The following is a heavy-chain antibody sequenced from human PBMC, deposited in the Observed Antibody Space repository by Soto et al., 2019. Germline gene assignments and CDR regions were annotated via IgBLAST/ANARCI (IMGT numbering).Heavy chain of an antibody. CDR1: GYPVTAYY. D-gene: IGHD3-3*01. CDR3: ARGVGVGVAGSAAFDL. Sequence: QLHLVQSGAVVKKPGASVTVSCSASGYPVTAYYMHWVRQAPGRGLEWMGGINPATGAAKYTPTFQGRVTMSRDTATSTVFMELSGLTAEDTGVFFCARGVGVGVAGSAAFDLGGQGTLVTVSS. CDR2: INPATGAA. V-gene: IGHV1-2*02. J-gene: IGHJ3*01.